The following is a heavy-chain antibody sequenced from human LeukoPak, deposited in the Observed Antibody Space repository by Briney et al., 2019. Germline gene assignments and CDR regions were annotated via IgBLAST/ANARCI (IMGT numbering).Heavy chain of an antibody. J-gene: IGHJ4*02. CDR3: ARQAGSGSYEVDY. CDR2: IYYSGST. CDR1: GGSISSYY. Sequence: SETLSLTCTVSGGSISSYYWSWIRQPPGKGLEWIGYIYYSGSTNYNPSLKSRATISVDTSKNQFSLKLSSATAADTAVYYCARQAGSGSYEVDYWGQGTLVTVSS. V-gene: IGHV4-59*08. D-gene: IGHD3-10*01.